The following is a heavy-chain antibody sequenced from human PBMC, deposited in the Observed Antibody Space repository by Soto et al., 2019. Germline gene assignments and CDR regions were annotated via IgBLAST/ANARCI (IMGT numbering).Heavy chain of an antibody. Sequence: QEHLVESGGGVVQPGRSLRLSCEASGFTFSTYGIYWVRQAPAKGLEWVALVWHDGSKQYYTDSAKGRFFISRDNSRDTAYLQMNSLRAADTAVYYCARTDWNYGTGGFYLWGQGTMVTVSS. D-gene: IGHD1-7*01. CDR3: ARTDWNYGTGGFYL. V-gene: IGHV3-33*02. J-gene: IGHJ3*01. CDR2: VWHDGSKQ. CDR1: GFTFSTYG.